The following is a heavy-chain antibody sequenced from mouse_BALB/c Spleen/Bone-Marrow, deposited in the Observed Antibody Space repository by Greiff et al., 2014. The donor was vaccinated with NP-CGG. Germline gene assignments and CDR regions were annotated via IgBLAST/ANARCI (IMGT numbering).Heavy chain of an antibody. D-gene: IGHD2-1*01. Sequence: EVQLQQSGAELVKPGVSVKLSCTASGFNIKDTFMHWMKQRPEQGLEWNGRIDPVNGITKYDPKFQGKATVTTDTSSNTAYLQLSSLTSEDTAVYYCASSGNYEGGAMDYWGQGTSVTVSS. CDR2: IDPVNGIT. V-gene: IGHV14-3*02. CDR1: GFNIKDTF. J-gene: IGHJ4*01. CDR3: ASSGNYEGGAMDY.